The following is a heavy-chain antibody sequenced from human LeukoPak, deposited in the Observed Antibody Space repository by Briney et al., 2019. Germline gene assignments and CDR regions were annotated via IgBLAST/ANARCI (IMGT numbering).Heavy chain of an antibody. V-gene: IGHV3-23*01. D-gene: IGHD5-12*01. CDR3: ARAPRISGYDYGEAFDI. CDR2: INANGINT. J-gene: IGHJ3*02. CDR1: GFAFNFYA. Sequence: GGSLRLSCAASGFAFNFYAMSWVRQAPGKGLQWVSTINANGINTYYADSVKGRFTISRDNSKNTLDLHMNRLGVEDTAVYYCARAPRISGYDYGEAFDIWGQGTLVTVSS.